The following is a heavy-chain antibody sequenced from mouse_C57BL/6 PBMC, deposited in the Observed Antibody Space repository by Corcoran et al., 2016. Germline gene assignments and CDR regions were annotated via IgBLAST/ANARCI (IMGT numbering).Heavy chain of an antibody. CDR3: ARSNYGSSHDY. Sequence: VQLQQSGPELVKPGALVKLSCKASGYPFTSYDINGVKQRPGQGLEWIGWIYPRDGSTKYNEKFKGKATLTVDTSSSTAYMELHSLTSEDSAVYFCARSNYGSSHDYWGQGTTLTVSS. V-gene: IGHV1-85*01. CDR2: IYPRDGST. J-gene: IGHJ2*01. D-gene: IGHD1-1*01. CDR1: GYPFTSYD.